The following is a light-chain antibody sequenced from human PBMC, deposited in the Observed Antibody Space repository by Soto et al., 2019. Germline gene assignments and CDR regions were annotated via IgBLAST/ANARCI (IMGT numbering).Light chain of an antibody. V-gene: IGKV3-15*01. CDR2: GAS. CDR3: QQYNSWLQIT. CDR1: QSISSK. Sequence: EIVMTQSPATLSVSPGERATLSCRASQSISSKVGWYQQSSGQAPRLLVYGASTRATGIPARFSGSGSGTEFTHIISSLESEDSAVYYCQQYNSWLQITFGQGTRLEIK. J-gene: IGKJ5*01.